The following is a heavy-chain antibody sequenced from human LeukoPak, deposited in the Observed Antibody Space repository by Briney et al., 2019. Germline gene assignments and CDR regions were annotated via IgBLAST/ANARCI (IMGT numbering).Heavy chain of an antibody. CDR3: ARYDNGKDYFDY. J-gene: IGHJ4*02. CDR2: MYSGGGT. CDR1: GFSVTRKY. Sequence: PGGSLRLSCAASGFSVTRKYVSWVRQAPGKGLEWVSLMYSGGGTYYPDSVKGGFTISRDTSKNTLYLQMSSLRADDTALYYCARYDNGKDYFDYWGQGTLVTVSS. D-gene: IGHD1-1*01. V-gene: IGHV3-53*01.